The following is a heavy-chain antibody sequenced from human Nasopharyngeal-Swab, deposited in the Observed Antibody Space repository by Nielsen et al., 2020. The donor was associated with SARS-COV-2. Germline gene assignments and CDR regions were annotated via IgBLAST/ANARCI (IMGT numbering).Heavy chain of an antibody. V-gene: IGHV3-33*01. CDR2: MWYAGSSE. CDR1: GFTFSNYD. J-gene: IGHJ4*02. D-gene: IGHD2-2*01. Sequence: GESLKISCTVSGFTFSNYDIHWLRQTPGKGLEWVAVMWYAGSSERYADSVKGRFTISRDISKNTLYLQMNSLRAEDTAVYYCARESGVSSTSPFDCWGRGTLVTVSS. CDR3: ARESGVSSTSPFDC.